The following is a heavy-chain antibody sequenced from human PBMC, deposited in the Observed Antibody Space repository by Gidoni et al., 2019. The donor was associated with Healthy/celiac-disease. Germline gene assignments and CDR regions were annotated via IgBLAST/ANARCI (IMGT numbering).Heavy chain of an antibody. Sequence: VQPGRSLRLSCAASGFTFSSYAMHWVRQAPGKGLEWVAVISYDGSNKYYADSVKGRFTISRDNSKNTLYLQMNSLRAEDTAVYYCARDGGIVVTSYYFDYWGQGTLVTVSS. V-gene: IGHV3-30*01. CDR3: ARDGGIVVTSYYFDY. J-gene: IGHJ4*02. D-gene: IGHD2-21*01. CDR2: ISYDGSNK. CDR1: GFTFSSYA.